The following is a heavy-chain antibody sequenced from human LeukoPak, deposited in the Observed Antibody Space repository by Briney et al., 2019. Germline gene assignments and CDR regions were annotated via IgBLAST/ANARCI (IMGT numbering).Heavy chain of an antibody. CDR3: TTVVVVPAAIRDY. D-gene: IGHD2-2*02. V-gene: IGHV3-73*01. CDR2: IRSKANSYAT. J-gene: IGHJ4*02. CDR1: GFTFSGSA. Sequence: GGSLRLSCAASGFTFSGSAMHWVRQASGKGLEWVGRIRSKANSYATAYAASVKGRFTISRDDSKNTLYLQMNSLKTEDTAVYYCTTVVVVPAAIRDYWGQGTLVTVSS.